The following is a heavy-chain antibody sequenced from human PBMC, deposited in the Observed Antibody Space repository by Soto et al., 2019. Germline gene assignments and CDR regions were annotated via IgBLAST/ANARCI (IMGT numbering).Heavy chain of an antibody. J-gene: IGHJ4*02. CDR2: IYYRGNA. CDR1: DDSINSDKYY. V-gene: IGHV4-39*01. Sequence: SETLSLTCTVSDDSINSDKYYWGWIRQPPGKGLEWIGSIYYRGNAYYNPSLQTRVTISLDKSKNQFPLKLSSVTAADTAVYYCARHVGLVRLFPTYYFDYWGQGTLVTVSS. CDR3: ARHVGLVRLFPTYYFDY. D-gene: IGHD3-9*01.